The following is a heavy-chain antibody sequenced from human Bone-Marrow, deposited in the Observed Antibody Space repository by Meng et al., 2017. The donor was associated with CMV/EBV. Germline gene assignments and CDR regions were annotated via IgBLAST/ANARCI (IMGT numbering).Heavy chain of an antibody. Sequence: GESLKISCAASGFTFSSYSMNWVRQAPGKGLEWVSSISSSSSYIYYADSVKGRFTISRDNAKNSLYLQMNSLRAEDTAVYYCARVGGSGSYADWGQGTLVTGYS. CDR2: ISSSSSYI. CDR3: ARVGGSGSYAD. J-gene: IGHJ4*02. D-gene: IGHD3-10*01. V-gene: IGHV3-21*04. CDR1: GFTFSSYS.